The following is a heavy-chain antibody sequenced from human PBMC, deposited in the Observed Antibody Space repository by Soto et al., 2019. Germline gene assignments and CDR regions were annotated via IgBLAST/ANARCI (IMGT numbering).Heavy chain of an antibody. Sequence: ASVKVSCKASGYTFTGYYMHWVRQAPGQGLEWMGWINPNSGGTNYAQKFQGWVTMTRDTSISTAYMELSRLRSDDTAVYYCARESSSGRLAFDYWGQGTLVTVSS. V-gene: IGHV1-2*04. D-gene: IGHD6-19*01. CDR2: INPNSGGT. CDR3: ARESSSGRLAFDY. J-gene: IGHJ4*02. CDR1: GYTFTGYY.